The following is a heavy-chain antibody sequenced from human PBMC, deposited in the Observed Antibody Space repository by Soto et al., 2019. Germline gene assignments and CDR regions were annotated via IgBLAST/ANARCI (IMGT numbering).Heavy chain of an antibody. J-gene: IGHJ4*02. CDR2: IYYSGST. CDR1: GGSISSGGYY. D-gene: IGHD2-2*01. Sequence: LSLTCTVSGGSISSGGYYWSWIRQHPGKGLEWIGYIYYSGSTYYNPSLKSRVTISVDTSKNQFSLKLSSVTAEDTAVYYCARTSADXYQLPFKFWVQGTRVTVSS. V-gene: IGHV4-31*03. CDR3: ARTSADXYQLPFKF.